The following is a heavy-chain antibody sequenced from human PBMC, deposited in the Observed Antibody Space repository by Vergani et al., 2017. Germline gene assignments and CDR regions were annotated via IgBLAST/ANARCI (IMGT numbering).Heavy chain of an antibody. J-gene: IGHJ5*02. D-gene: IGHD3-3*02. CDR3: AIGSSAFFTLTSPNWFDP. CDR2: ISNSGNTI. Sequence: QGQLVESGGGLVKPGGSLRLSCAASRFDFSDYYMSWIRQAPGKGLEWISYISNSGNTINYADSVKGRFIVSRDNAKKSLYLQMNSLRVEDTAVYYCAIGSSAFFTLTSPNWFDPWGQGTLVTVS. V-gene: IGHV3-11*04. CDR1: RFDFSDYY.